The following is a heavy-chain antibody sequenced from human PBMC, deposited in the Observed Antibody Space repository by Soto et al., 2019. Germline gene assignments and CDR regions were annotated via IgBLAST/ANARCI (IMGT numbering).Heavy chain of an antibody. V-gene: IGHV3-11*01. Sequence: QVQLVESGGGLVKPGGSLRLSCAASGFTFSDYYMNWVRQAPGKGLEWVSYISSSSGGTMYYADSVKGRFPIPRVNAKNSLHLQINSLRAEHTALYYCARDQERLGDSSGYYVPDAFDIWSQGTMVTVSS. J-gene: IGHJ3*02. CDR2: ISSSSGGTM. CDR3: ARDQERLGDSSGYYVPDAFDI. D-gene: IGHD3-22*01. CDR1: GFTFSDYY.